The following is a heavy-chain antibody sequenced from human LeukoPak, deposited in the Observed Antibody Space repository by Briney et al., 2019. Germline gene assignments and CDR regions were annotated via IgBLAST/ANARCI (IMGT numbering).Heavy chain of an antibody. CDR3: VRGFLQWFY. D-gene: IGHD3-3*01. CDR1: GFSFSSYW. Sequence: PGGSLRLSCAASGFSFSSYWMSWVRQAPGHGLEWVANINPDGSNMLYVDSVKGRFTISRDNAKNSLYLQTNNLRAEVTAVSTGVRGFLQWFYWGQRTPLTASS. J-gene: IGHJ4*02. CDR2: INPDGSNM. V-gene: IGHV3-7*04.